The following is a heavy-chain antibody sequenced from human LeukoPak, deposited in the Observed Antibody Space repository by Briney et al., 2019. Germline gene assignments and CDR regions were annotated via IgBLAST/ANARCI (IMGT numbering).Heavy chain of an antibody. V-gene: IGHV4-34*01. CDR3: ASIRWFGELFIDY. J-gene: IGHJ4*02. Sequence: SETLSLTCAVYGGSFSGYYWSWIRQPPGKGLEWIGEINHSGSTNYNPSLKSRVTISVDTSKNQFSLKLSSVTAADTAVYYCASIRWFGELFIDYWGQGTLVTVSS. CDR2: INHSGST. D-gene: IGHD3-10*01. CDR1: GGSFSGYY.